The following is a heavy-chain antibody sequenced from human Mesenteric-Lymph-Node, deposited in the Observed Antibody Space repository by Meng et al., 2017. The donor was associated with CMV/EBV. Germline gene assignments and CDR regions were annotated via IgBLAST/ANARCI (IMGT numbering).Heavy chain of an antibody. CDR2: ISYDGSDK. Sequence: GESLKISCAASRFTFNSFAVHWVRQAPGKGLEWVAVISYDGSDKYYADSVKGRFTISRDTSKNTVYLQMNSLRPEDTAVYYCARRRYDFWSTYYFYDYYGMDVWGQGSTVTVSS. CDR3: ARRRYDFWSTYYFYDYYGMDV. J-gene: IGHJ6*02. D-gene: IGHD3-3*01. CDR1: RFTFNSFA. V-gene: IGHV3-30*04.